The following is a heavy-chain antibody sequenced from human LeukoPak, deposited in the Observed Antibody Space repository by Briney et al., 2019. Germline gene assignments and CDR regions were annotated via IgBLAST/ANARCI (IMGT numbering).Heavy chain of an antibody. Sequence: ASVKVSCKVSGYTLTELSMHWVRQAPGKGLEWMGGFDPEDGETIYAQKFQGRVTMTEDTSTDTAYMELSSLRSEDTAVYYCARVEVGVGATYYYYYYMDVWGKGTTVTISS. CDR3: ARVEVGVGATYYYYYYMDV. J-gene: IGHJ6*03. D-gene: IGHD1-26*01. V-gene: IGHV1-24*01. CDR2: FDPEDGET. CDR1: GYTLTELS.